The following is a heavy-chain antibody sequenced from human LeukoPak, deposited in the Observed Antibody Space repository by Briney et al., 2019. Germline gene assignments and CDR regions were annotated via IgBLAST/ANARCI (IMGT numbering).Heavy chain of an antibody. CDR2: INPNSGGT. CDR1: GYTFTGYY. D-gene: IGHD5-18*01. J-gene: IGHJ4*02. Sequence: ASVKVSCKASGYTFTGYYMHWVRQAPGQGLEWMGWINPNSGGTNYAQKFQGRVTMTRDTSISTAYMELSRLRSDDTAVYYCARVRRFVGYSYGPDFDYWGQGTLVTVSS. V-gene: IGHV1-2*02. CDR3: ARVRRFVGYSYGPDFDY.